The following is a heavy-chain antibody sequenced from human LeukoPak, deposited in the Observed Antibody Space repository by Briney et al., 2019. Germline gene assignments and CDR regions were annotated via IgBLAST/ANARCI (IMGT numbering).Heavy chain of an antibody. Sequence: GGSLRLSCAASGFTFSSYSMNWVRQTPGKGLEWVSSISSSSSYIYYADSVKGRFTISGDNAKNSLYLQMNSLRAEDTAVYYCARPRYCSSTSCPEFDYWGQGTLVTVSS. CDR1: GFTFSSYS. CDR3: ARPRYCSSTSCPEFDY. V-gene: IGHV3-21*01. J-gene: IGHJ4*02. CDR2: ISSSSSYI. D-gene: IGHD2-2*01.